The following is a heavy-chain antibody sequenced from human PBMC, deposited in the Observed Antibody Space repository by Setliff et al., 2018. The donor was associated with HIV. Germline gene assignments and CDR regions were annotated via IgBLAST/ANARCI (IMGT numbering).Heavy chain of an antibody. Sequence: PSETLSLTCTVSGGSISNYYWSWIRQPPGKGLEWIGYIYFTGNTNYNPSLKSRVTISLDTSKNQFSLKLSSVTAADTAVYYCARGFGSSWGGNYYYYMDVWGKGTTVTVSS. D-gene: IGHD6-13*01. CDR2: IYFTGNT. J-gene: IGHJ6*03. CDR1: GGSISNYY. CDR3: ARGFGSSWGGNYYYYMDV. V-gene: IGHV4-59*01.